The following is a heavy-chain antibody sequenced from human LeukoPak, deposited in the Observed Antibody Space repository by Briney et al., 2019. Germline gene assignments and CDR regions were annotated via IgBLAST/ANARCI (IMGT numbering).Heavy chain of an antibody. J-gene: IGHJ4*02. CDR1: GGSFSGYY. D-gene: IGHD2-8*01. CDR2: INHSGST. Sequence: SETLSLTCAVYGGSFSGYYWSWIRQPPGKGLEWIGEINHSGSTNYNPSLKSRVTISVDTSKNQFSLKLSSVTAAGTAVYYCARDLIPGTIFDYWGQGTLVTVSS. V-gene: IGHV4-34*01. CDR3: ARDLIPGTIFDY.